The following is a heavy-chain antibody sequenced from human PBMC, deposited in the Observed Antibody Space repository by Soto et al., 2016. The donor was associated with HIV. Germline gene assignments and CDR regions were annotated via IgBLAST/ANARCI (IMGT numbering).Heavy chain of an antibody. V-gene: IGHV1-69*01. CDR2: IIPIFGTA. J-gene: IGHJ6*02. D-gene: IGHD3-10*01. CDR3: ARTQGGDYYGSGSQGYYYGMDV. CDR1: GGTFSSYA. Sequence: QVQLVQSGAEVKKPGSSVKVSCKASGGTFSSYAISWVRQAPGQGLEWMGGIIPIFGTAYYAQKFQGRVTITADESTSTAYMELSSLRSEDTAVYYCARTQGGDYYGSGSQGYYYGMDVWGQGTTVTVSS.